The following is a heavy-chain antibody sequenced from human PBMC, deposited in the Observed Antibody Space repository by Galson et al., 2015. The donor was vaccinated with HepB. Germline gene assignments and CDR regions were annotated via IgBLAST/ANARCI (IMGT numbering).Heavy chain of an antibody. D-gene: IGHD3-16*01. J-gene: IGHJ4*02. CDR3: ASISRAGGFDY. V-gene: IGHV4-34*01. Sequence: ETLSLTCAVFGGSFSAYYWTRIRQPPGKGLEWIGEITHSGSTDYNPSLKSRLTISVDTSKNQFPLNLTSVTAADTAVYYCASISRAGGFDYWGQGTLVTVSS. CDR1: GGSFSAYY. CDR2: ITHSGST.